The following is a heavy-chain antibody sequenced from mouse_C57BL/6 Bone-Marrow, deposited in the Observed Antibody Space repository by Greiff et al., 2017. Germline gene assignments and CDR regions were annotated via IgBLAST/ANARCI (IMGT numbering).Heavy chain of an antibody. CDR2: ISGGGGNT. CDR1: GFTFSSYT. Sequence: EVQLVESGGGLVKPGGSLKLSCAASGFTFSSYTMSWVRQTPEKRLEWVATISGGGGNTYYPDSVKGRFTISRDNAKNTLYLQMSSLRSEDTALYYCARHELRAMDYWGQGTSVTVSS. D-gene: IGHD1-1*01. CDR3: ARHELRAMDY. V-gene: IGHV5-9*01. J-gene: IGHJ4*01.